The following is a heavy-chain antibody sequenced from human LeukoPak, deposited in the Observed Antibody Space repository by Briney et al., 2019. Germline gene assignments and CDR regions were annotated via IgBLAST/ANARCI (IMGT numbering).Heavy chain of an antibody. D-gene: IGHD3-22*01. J-gene: IGHJ4*02. V-gene: IGHV3-30*18. CDR3: AKDPFDYYDSSGYLDVGY. CDR1: GFTFSSYG. Sequence: PGGSLRLSCAASGFTFSSYGMHWVRQAPGKGLEWVAVISYDGSNKYYADSVKGRFTISRDNSKNTLYLQMNSLRAEDTAVYYCAKDPFDYYDSSGYLDVGYWGQGTLVTVSS. CDR2: ISYDGSNK.